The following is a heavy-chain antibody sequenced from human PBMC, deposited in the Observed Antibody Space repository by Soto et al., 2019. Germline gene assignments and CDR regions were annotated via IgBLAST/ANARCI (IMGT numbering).Heavy chain of an antibody. J-gene: IGHJ3*02. CDR3: ATNRYSSSPFGAFDI. Sequence: ASVKVSCKASGYTFTSNGISWVRQAPGQGLEWMGWISADKGNTNYAQKLQGRVTMTRDTSTSTVYMELRSLRSEDTAVYYCATNRYSSSPFGAFDIWGQGTMVTVSS. D-gene: IGHD6-13*01. V-gene: IGHV1-18*01. CDR1: GYTFTSNG. CDR2: ISADKGNT.